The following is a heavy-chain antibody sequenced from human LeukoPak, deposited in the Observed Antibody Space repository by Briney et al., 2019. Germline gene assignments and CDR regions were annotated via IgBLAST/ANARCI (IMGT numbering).Heavy chain of an antibody. V-gene: IGHV5-51*01. CDR1: GGSIRSYY. Sequence: ETLSLTCTVSGGSIRSYYWSWIRQPAGKGLEWMGIIYPGDSDTRYSSSFQGQVTISADKSISTAYLQWSSLKASDTAMYYCARSTRFLGLNWFDPWGQGTLVTVSS. D-gene: IGHD3-10*01. J-gene: IGHJ5*02. CDR3: ARSTRFLGLNWFDP. CDR2: IYPGDSDT.